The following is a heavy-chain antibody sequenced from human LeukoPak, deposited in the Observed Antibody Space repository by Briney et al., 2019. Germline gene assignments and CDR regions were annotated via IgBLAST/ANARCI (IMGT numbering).Heavy chain of an antibody. CDR1: GGSISSYY. V-gene: IGHV4-34*01. CDR3: ARGPRYFDWLHMTSHYFDY. D-gene: IGHD3-9*01. J-gene: IGHJ4*02. CDR2: INHSGST. Sequence: SETLSLTCTVSGGSISSYYWSWIRQPPGKGLEWIGEINHSGSTNYNPSLKSRVTISVDTSKNQFSLKLSSVTAADTAVYYCARGPRYFDWLHMTSHYFDYWGQGTLVTVSS.